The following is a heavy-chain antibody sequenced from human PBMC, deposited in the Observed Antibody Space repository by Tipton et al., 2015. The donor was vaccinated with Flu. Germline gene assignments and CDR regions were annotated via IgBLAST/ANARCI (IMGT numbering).Heavy chain of an antibody. J-gene: IGHJ5*02. CDR1: GYSVSNGYY. V-gene: IGHV4-38-2*01. Sequence: GLVKPSETLSLTCGVSGYSVSNGYYWGWIRQAPGKGLEWIGTVSRTGSTIYNPSLKSRVTISIDTSKNQFSLNMRSVTAADMAVYYCARRDYSNYVSDPKSWFDPWGQGTLFAVSS. CDR2: VSRTGST. D-gene: IGHD4-11*01. CDR3: ARRDYSNYVSDPKSWFDP.